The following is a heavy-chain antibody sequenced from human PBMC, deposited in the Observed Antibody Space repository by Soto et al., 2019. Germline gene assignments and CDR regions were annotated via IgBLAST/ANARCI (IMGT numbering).Heavy chain of an antibody. V-gene: IGHV3-30*18. Sequence: QVQLVESGGGVVQPGRSLRLSCAASGFTFSSYGMHWVRQAPGKGLEWVAVISYDGSNKYYADSVKGRFTTSRDNSKNTLYLQMNSLRAEDTAVYYCAKGLAGDVGIDPLGQGTLVTVSS. D-gene: IGHD3-3*02. J-gene: IGHJ5*02. CDR2: ISYDGSNK. CDR1: GFTFSSYG. CDR3: AKGLAGDVGIDP.